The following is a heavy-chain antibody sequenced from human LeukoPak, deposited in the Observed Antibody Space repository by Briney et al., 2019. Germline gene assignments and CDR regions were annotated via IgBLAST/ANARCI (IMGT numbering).Heavy chain of an antibody. CDR3: AREDYDFWSGLARGAFDI. Sequence: GGSLRLSCAASGFTFSSYSMNWVRQAPGKGLEWVSSISSSSSYIYYADSVKGRFTISRDNAKNSLYLQMNSLRAEDTAVYYCAREDYDFWSGLARGAFDIWGQGTMVTVSS. D-gene: IGHD3-3*01. J-gene: IGHJ3*02. CDR1: GFTFSSYS. CDR2: ISSSSSYI. V-gene: IGHV3-21*01.